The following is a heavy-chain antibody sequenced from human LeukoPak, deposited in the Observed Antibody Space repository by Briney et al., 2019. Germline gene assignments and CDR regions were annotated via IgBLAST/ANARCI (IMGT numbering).Heavy chain of an antibody. CDR1: GFTFSNYA. CDR2: ISGSGGNT. CDR3: AKGGRDTGGNWFDP. V-gene: IGHV3-23*01. Sequence: PGESLRLSCAASGFTFSNYAMTWVRQAPGKGLEWVSGISGSGGNTHYADSVKGRFTISRDNSKKTLHLQMNSLRAEDTAVYYCAKGGRDTGGNWFDPWGQGTLVTVSS. J-gene: IGHJ5*02. D-gene: IGHD2-8*02.